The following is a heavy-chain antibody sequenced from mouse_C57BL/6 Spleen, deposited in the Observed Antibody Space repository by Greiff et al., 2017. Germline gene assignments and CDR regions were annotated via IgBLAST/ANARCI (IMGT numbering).Heavy chain of an antibody. Sequence: EVQLVESGGGLVQPGGSLSLSCAASGFTFTDYYMSWVRQPPGKALEWLGFIRNKANGYTTEYSASVKGRFTISRDNSQSILYLQMNALRAEDSATYYCARPYSNYVGAMDYWGQGTSVTVSS. CDR2: IRNKANGYTT. V-gene: IGHV7-3*01. D-gene: IGHD2-5*01. CDR3: ARPYSNYVGAMDY. CDR1: GFTFTDYY. J-gene: IGHJ4*01.